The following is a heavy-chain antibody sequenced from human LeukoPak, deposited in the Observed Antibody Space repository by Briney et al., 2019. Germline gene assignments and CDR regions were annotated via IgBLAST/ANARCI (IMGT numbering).Heavy chain of an antibody. CDR1: GYTFTSNY. Sequence: ASVTVSCTASGYTFTSNYIHWVRQAPGQGLEWMGMIYPRDGSTSYAQKFQGRVTVTRGTSTSTVHMELSGLRSEDTAVYYCARDQEGFDYWGQGTLVTVSS. J-gene: IGHJ4*02. CDR3: ARDQEGFDY. V-gene: IGHV1-46*01. CDR2: IYPRDGST.